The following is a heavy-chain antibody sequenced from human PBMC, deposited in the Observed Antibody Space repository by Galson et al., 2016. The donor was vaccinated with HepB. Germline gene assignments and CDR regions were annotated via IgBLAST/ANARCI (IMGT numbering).Heavy chain of an antibody. V-gene: IGHV3-23*01. CDR1: GFTFSTYA. CDR3: AKRDLLWFGDPNAFDV. D-gene: IGHD3-10*01. J-gene: IGHJ3*01. Sequence: SLRLSCAASGFTFSTYAMSWVRQAPGKGLEWVSGISGSGDTKFADSVKGRFTISRDNSKTTLYLHMSSLRAEDTAVYYCAKRDLLWFGDPNAFDVWGQGTMVTVSS. CDR2: ISGSGDT.